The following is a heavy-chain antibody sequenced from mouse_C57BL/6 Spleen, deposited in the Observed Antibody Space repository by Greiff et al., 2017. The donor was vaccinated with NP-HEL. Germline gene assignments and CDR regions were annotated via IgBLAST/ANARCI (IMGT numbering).Heavy chain of an antibody. Sequence: VQLKESGPELVKPGASVKISCKASGYSFTGYYMNWVKQSPEKSLEWIGEINPSTGGTTYNQKFKAKATLTVDKSSSTAYMQLKSLTSEDSAVYYCARGIPSNFDYWGQGTTLTVSS. V-gene: IGHV1-42*01. J-gene: IGHJ2*01. CDR3: ARGIPSNFDY. CDR2: INPSTGGT. D-gene: IGHD5-1-1*01. CDR1: GYSFTGYY.